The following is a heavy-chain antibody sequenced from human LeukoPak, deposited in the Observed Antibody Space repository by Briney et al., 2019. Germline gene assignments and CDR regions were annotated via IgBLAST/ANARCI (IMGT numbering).Heavy chain of an antibody. V-gene: IGHV4-59*01. Sequence: SETLSLTCTVSGGSISSYYWSWIRQPPGKGLEWIGYIYYSGSTNYNPSLKSRVTISVDTSKNQFSLKLSSVTAADTAVYYCVGTWVGAQYYSDYWGQGTLVTVSS. J-gene: IGHJ4*02. D-gene: IGHD1-26*01. CDR1: GGSISSYY. CDR3: VGTWVGAQYYSDY. CDR2: IYYSGST.